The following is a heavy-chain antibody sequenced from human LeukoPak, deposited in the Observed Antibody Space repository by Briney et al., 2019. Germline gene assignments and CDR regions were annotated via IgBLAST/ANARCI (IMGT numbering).Heavy chain of an antibody. Sequence: ASVKVSCKVSGYTLTELSMHWVRQAPGKGLEWMGGFDPEDGETIYAQKFQGRVTMTEDTSTDTAYMELSSLGSEDTAVYYCATVYYGSGPGDYWGQGTLVTVSS. J-gene: IGHJ4*02. CDR3: ATVYYGSGPGDY. V-gene: IGHV1-24*01. CDR2: FDPEDGET. D-gene: IGHD3-10*01. CDR1: GYTLTELS.